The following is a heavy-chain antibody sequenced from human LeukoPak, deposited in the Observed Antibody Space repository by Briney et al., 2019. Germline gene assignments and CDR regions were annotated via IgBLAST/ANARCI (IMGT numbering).Heavy chain of an antibody. J-gene: IGHJ4*02. Sequence: GGSLRLSCAASGFSFDDYAMHWLRQAPGKGLQWVSGISWNSGSEGYADSVKGRFTISRDNSKNTLYLQMNSLRAEDTAVYYCARYGDSADFDYWGQGTLVTVSS. V-gene: IGHV3-9*01. CDR2: ISWNSGSE. CDR3: ARYGDSADFDY. D-gene: IGHD4-17*01. CDR1: GFSFDDYA.